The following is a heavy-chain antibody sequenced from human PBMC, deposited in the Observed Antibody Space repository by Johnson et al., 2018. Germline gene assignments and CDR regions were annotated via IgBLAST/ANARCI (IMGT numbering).Heavy chain of an antibody. CDR1: GFTFSSYG. CDR2: IWYDGSNK. Sequence: QVQLVESGGGVVQPGRSXRLSCAASGFTFSSYGMHWVRQAPGKGLEWVAGIWYDGSNKYYADSVKGRFTISRDNSKNTLYLQMNSLRAEDTAVYYCARDIGDRAFDIWGQGTMVTVSS. D-gene: IGHD3-10*01. J-gene: IGHJ3*02. CDR3: ARDIGDRAFDI. V-gene: IGHV3-33*01.